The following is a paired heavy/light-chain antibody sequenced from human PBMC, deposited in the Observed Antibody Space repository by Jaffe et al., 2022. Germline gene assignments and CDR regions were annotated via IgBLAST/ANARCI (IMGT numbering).Light chain of an antibody. Sequence: QSALTQPASVSGSPGQSITISCTGTSSDIGAYNYVSWYQQYPGKAPKLMIYEVTNRPSGVSNRFSGSKSGNEASLTISGLQAEDEADYYCTAYAHRNPFYVFGTGTKVTVL. CDR2: EVT. J-gene: IGLJ1*01. CDR3: TAYAHRNPFYV. V-gene: IGLV2-14*01. CDR1: SSDIGAYNY.
Heavy chain of an antibody. J-gene: IGHJ4*02. V-gene: IGHV3-48*03. CDR1: GFTFSSYE. D-gene: IGHD2-21*02. CDR2: ITSDGKIM. CDR3: AREIPRCGGDCNDY. Sequence: EVQLVESGGGLVQPGGSLKLSCAASGFTFSSYEMNWVRQAPGKGLEWLSYITSDGKIMFYADSVEGRFTVSRDNAKNSLYLQMNSLRADDTAVYYCAREIPRCGGDCNDYWGQGTLVTVSS.